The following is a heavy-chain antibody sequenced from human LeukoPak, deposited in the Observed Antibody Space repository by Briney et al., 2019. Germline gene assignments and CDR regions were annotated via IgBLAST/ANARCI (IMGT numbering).Heavy chain of an antibody. CDR2: IYSGGST. CDR3: LTRSLVAVTGNYYMDV. V-gene: IGHV3-53*01. J-gene: IGHJ6*03. CDR1: GFTVSSNY. D-gene: IGHD6-19*01. Sequence: GGSLRLSCAASGFTVSSNYMSWVRQAPGKGLEWVSVIYSGGSTYYADSVKGRFTISRDNSKNTLYLQMNSLRAEDTAVYYCLTRSLVAVTGNYYMDVWGKGTTVTVSS.